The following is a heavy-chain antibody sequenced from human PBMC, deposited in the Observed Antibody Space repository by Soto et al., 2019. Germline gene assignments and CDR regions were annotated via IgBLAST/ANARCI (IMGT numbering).Heavy chain of an antibody. V-gene: IGHV1-46*01. CDR2: INPSGGGT. CDR1: GYTFTSYY. Sequence: ASVKVSCKASGYTFTSYYMHWVRQAPGQGLEWMGIINPSGGGTSYAQKFQGRVTMTRDTSTSTVYMELSSLRSEDTAVYYCARSLRLGVYYYYYGMGVWGQGTTVTVSS. D-gene: IGHD3-10*01. CDR3: ARSLRLGVYYYYYGMGV. J-gene: IGHJ6*02.